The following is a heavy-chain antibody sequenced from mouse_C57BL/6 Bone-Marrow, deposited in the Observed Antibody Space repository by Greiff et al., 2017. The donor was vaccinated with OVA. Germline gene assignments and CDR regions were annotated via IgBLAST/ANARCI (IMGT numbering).Heavy chain of an antibody. CDR1: GYTFTSYG. Sequence: QVQLKQSGAELARPGASVKLSCKASGYTFTSYGISWVKQRTGQGLEWIGEIYPRSGNTYYNEKFKGKATLTADKSSSTAYMELRSLTSEDSAVYFCARHGSSPFAYWGQGTLVTVSA. CDR3: ARHGSSPFAY. D-gene: IGHD1-1*01. CDR2: IYPRSGNT. V-gene: IGHV1-81*01. J-gene: IGHJ3*01.